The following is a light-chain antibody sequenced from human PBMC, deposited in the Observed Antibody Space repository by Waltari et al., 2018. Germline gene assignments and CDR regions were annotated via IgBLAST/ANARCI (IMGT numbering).Light chain of an antibody. CDR2: NVR. J-gene: IGLJ2*01. V-gene: IGLV2-8*01. Sequence: QSALTQPPSASGSPGQSVTISCTGTSSDVGRFDYVSWYQQHPGQTPKLLIYNVRQRRSGVPDRFSGSKSGNTASLIVSGLQADDEADYYCSSYAGSNIVFGGGTKLTVL. CDR1: SSDVGRFDY. CDR3: SSYAGSNIV.